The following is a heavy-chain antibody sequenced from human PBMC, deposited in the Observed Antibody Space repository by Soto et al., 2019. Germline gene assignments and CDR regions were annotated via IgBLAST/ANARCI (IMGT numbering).Heavy chain of an antibody. CDR3: ASDRRWELLSDAFDI. J-gene: IGHJ3*02. CDR2: IIPIFGTA. D-gene: IGHD1-26*01. V-gene: IGHV1-69*12. CDR1: GGTFSSYA. Sequence: QVQLVQSGAEVKKPGSSVKVSCKASGGTFSSYAISWVRQAPGQGLEWMGGIIPIFGTANYAQKFQGRVTIXXGXSXTTAYMELSSLRAEDTAVYYCASDRRWELLSDAFDIWGQGTMVTVSS.